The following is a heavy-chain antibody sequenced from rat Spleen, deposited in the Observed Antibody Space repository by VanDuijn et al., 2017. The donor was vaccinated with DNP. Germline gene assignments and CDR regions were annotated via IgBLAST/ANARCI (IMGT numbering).Heavy chain of an antibody. Sequence: VQLRESGPGLVQPSETLSLTCTVSGFPLTSYGVSWIRQSPGKGLEWMGVIWNTGGTRYNSDLKSRLSISRDTSKNQVFLKMNSLQTDDTGTYYCTRDNFVSPYFDYWGQGVMVTVSS. CDR2: IWNTGGT. J-gene: IGHJ2*01. D-gene: IGHD1-11*01. CDR3: TRDNFVSPYFDY. V-gene: IGHV2-63*01. CDR1: GFPLTSYG.